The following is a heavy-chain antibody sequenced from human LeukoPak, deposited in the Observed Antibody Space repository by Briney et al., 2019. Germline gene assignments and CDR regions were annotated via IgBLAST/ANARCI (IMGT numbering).Heavy chain of an antibody. V-gene: IGHV3-7*01. CDR3: ARDVDTAMALFDY. Sequence: GGSLRLSCAASGFTFSSYWMSWVRQAPGKGLEWVANIKQDGSEKYYVDSVKGRFTISRDNAKNSLYLQMNSLRAEDTAVYYCARDVDTAMALFDYWGQGTLVTVSS. CDR1: GFTFSSYW. D-gene: IGHD5-18*01. CDR2: IKQDGSEK. J-gene: IGHJ4*02.